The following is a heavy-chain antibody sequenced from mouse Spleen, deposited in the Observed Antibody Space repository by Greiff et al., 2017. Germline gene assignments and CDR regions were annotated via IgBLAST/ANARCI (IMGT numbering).Heavy chain of an antibody. Sequence: VHLVESGPELVKPGASVKISCKASGYAFSSSWMNWVKQRPGKGLEWIGRIYPGDGDTNYNGKFKGKATLTADKSSSTAYMQLSSLTSEDSAVYFCAREGHNWADRYAMDYWGQGTSVTVSS. CDR1: GYAFSSSW. V-gene: IGHV1-82*01. CDR2: IYPGDGDT. D-gene: IGHD4-1*01. J-gene: IGHJ4*01. CDR3: AREGHNWADRYAMDY.